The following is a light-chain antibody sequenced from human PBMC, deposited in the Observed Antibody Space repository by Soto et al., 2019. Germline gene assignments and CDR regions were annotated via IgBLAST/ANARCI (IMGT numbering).Light chain of an antibody. V-gene: IGLV1-40*01. CDR1: SSNIGAGYD. Sequence: QSVLTQPPSVSGAPGQRVTISCTGSSSNIGAGYDAHWYQQLPGTAPKVLIYDVSNRPSGVSNRFSGSKSGNTASLTISGLQAEDEADYYCSSYTSSTTLYVFGTGTKVTV. CDR2: DVS. CDR3: SSYTSSTTLYV. J-gene: IGLJ1*01.